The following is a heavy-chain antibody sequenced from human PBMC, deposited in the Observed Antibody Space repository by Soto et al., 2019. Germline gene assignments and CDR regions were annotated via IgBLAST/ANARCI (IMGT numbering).Heavy chain of an antibody. CDR2: IWYDGSNK. J-gene: IGHJ6*02. CDR3: AREGSGGFGELLTLYYYYGMDV. CDR1: GFTFSSYG. D-gene: IGHD3-10*01. V-gene: IGHV3-33*01. Sequence: GGSLRLSCAASGFTFSSYGMHWVRQAPGKGLEWVAVIWYDGSNKYYADSVKGRFTISRDNSKNTLYLQMNSLRAEDTAVYYCAREGSGGFGELLTLYYYYGMDVWGQGTTVTVSS.